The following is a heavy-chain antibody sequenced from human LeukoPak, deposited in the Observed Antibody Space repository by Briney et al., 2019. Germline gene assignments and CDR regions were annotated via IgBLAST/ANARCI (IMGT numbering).Heavy chain of an antibody. CDR1: GFTFSSYA. CDR2: ISGSGGST. CDR3: AKDQGYSSSWFDY. Sequence: GGSLRLSCAAAGFTFSSYAMGWVRHAPGKGLEWVSAISGSGGSTYYAGSAKGRFTISRDNSKNTLYLQMNSLRAEDTAVYYCAKDQGYSSSWFDYWGQGTLVTVSS. J-gene: IGHJ4*02. V-gene: IGHV3-23*01. D-gene: IGHD6-13*01.